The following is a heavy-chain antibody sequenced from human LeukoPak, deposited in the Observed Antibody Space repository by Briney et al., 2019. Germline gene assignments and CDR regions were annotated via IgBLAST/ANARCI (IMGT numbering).Heavy chain of an antibody. Sequence: SETLSLTCAVSGGSISSGNWWSWVRQPPGKGLEWIGEIYHSGSTNYNPSLKSRVTISVDKSKNQFSLKLSSVTAADTAVYYCAREGIAAAGWDWFDPWGQGTLVTVSS. V-gene: IGHV4-4*02. CDR1: GGSISSGNW. CDR3: AREGIAAAGWDWFDP. D-gene: IGHD6-13*01. CDR2: IYHSGST. J-gene: IGHJ5*02.